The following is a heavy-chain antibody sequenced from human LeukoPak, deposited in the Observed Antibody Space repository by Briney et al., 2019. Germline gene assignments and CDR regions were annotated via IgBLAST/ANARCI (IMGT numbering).Heavy chain of an antibody. CDR2: ISGSGGST. CDR3: ASAGEYYDYVWGSYRYIGTFDY. D-gene: IGHD3-16*02. CDR1: GFTFSSYA. J-gene: IGHJ4*02. V-gene: IGHV3-23*01. Sequence: PGGSLRLSCAASGFTFSSYAMSWVRQAPGKGLEWVSAISGSGGSTYYADSVKGRFTISRDNSKNTLYLQMNSLRVEDAAVYYCASAGEYYDYVWGSYRYIGTFDYWGQGTLVTVSS.